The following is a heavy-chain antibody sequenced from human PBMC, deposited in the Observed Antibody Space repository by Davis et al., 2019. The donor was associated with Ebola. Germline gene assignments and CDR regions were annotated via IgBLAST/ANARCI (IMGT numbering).Heavy chain of an antibody. CDR2: ISSSGNTI. D-gene: IGHD3-10*01. Sequence: GESLKISCAASGFTFSDYYMSWIRQAPGKGLEWVSYISSSGNTIYYADSVKGRFTISRDNAKNSLYLQMNSLRAEDTAVYYCAANTYYYGSGSYYWGQGTLVTVSS. V-gene: IGHV3-11*04. J-gene: IGHJ4*02. CDR1: GFTFSDYY. CDR3: AANTYYYGSGSYY.